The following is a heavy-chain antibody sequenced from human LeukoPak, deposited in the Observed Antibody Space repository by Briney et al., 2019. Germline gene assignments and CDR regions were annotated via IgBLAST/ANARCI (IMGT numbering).Heavy chain of an antibody. V-gene: IGHV3-30*18. CDR2: ISYDGSNK. Sequence: PGRSLRLSCAASGFTFSSYGMHWVRQAPGKGLEWVAVISYDGSNKYYADSVKGRFTISRDNSKNTLYLQMNSLRAEDTAVYYCAKGLHSSSWYRVRHYYYYMDVWGKGTTVTVSS. CDR1: GFTFSSYG. D-gene: IGHD6-13*01. J-gene: IGHJ6*03. CDR3: AKGLHSSSWYRVRHYYYYMDV.